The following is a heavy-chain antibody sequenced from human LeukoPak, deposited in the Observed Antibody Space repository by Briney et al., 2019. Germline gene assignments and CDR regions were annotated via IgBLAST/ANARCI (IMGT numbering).Heavy chain of an antibody. CDR1: GGTFSSYA. J-gene: IGHJ4*02. CDR2: IIPIFGTA. CDR3: ARAGEYSSPPGDFDY. V-gene: IGHV1-69*13. D-gene: IGHD6-6*01. Sequence: GASVKVSCKASGGTFSSYAISWVRQAPGQGLEWMGGIIPIFGTANYAQKFQGRVTITEDESTSTAYMELSSLRSEDTAVYYCARAGEYSSPPGDFDYWGQGTLVTVSS.